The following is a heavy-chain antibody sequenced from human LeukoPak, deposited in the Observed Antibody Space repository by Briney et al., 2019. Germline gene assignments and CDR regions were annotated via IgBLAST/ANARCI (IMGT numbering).Heavy chain of an antibody. Sequence: GGSLRLSCAGSGFTFSSRSMSWVRQAPGKGLEWVSYISGSGSTIHNADSVKGRFTISRHNAKNSLYLQMNSLRAEDTAVYYCARDTAHRSFFDYWGQGTLVTVSS. CDR2: ISGSGSTI. V-gene: IGHV3-48*04. D-gene: IGHD1-26*01. CDR3: ARDTAHRSFFDY. J-gene: IGHJ4*02. CDR1: GFTFSSRS.